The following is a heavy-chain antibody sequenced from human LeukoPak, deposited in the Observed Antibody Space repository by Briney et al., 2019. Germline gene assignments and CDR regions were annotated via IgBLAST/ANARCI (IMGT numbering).Heavy chain of an antibody. CDR2: INPNSGGT. V-gene: IGHV1-2*04. D-gene: IGHD5-18*01. Sequence: ASVKVSCKASGYTFTRYYMHWVRQAPGQGLEWMGWINPNSGGTNYAQKFQGWVTMTRDTSISTAYMELSRLRSDDTAVYYCARGFDRGYSRTPFDPWGQGTRVTVAS. CDR3: ARGFDRGYSRTPFDP. J-gene: IGHJ5*02. CDR1: GYTFTRYY.